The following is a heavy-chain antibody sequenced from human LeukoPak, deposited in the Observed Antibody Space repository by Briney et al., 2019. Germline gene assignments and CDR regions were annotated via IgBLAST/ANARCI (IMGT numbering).Heavy chain of an antibody. J-gene: IGHJ5*02. CDR1: GFTFSSYG. D-gene: IGHD3-22*01. CDR3: ARDYYDSSYQNWFDP. V-gene: IGHV3-33*01. CDR2: IWYDGSNK. Sequence: GGSLRLSCAASGFTFSSYGMHWVRQAPGKGLEWVAVIWYDGSNKYYADSVKGRFTISRDNSKNTLYLQMNSLRAEDTAVYYCARDYYDSSYQNWFDPWGQGTLVTVSS.